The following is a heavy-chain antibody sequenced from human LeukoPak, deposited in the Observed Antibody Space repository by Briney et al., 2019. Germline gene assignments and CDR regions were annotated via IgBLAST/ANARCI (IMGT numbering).Heavy chain of an antibody. Sequence: VASVKVSCKASGYTFTGYYMHWVRQAPGQGLEWMGWSSVYNGNTEYAQKFQGRVTMTTDTTTSTAYMELRTLISDDTAVYYCAKGRRVDADDHFDYWGQGTLVTVSS. J-gene: IGHJ4*02. CDR3: AKGRRVDADDHFDY. V-gene: IGHV1-18*04. CDR2: SSVYNGNT. D-gene: IGHD1-1*01. CDR1: GYTFTGYY.